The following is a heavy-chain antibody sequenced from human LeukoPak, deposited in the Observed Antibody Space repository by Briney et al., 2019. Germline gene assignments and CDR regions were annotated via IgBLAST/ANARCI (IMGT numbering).Heavy chain of an antibody. CDR3: ARDSRGYYDSSGYFDY. J-gene: IGHJ4*02. CDR1: GGSISSYY. D-gene: IGHD3-22*01. Sequence: SETLSLTCTVSGGSISSYYWNWIRQPPGKGLEWIGYIYYSGSTNYNPSLKSRVTISVDTSKNQFSLKLSSVTAADTAVYYCARDSRGYYDSSGYFDYWGQGTLVTVSS. V-gene: IGHV4-59*01. CDR2: IYYSGST.